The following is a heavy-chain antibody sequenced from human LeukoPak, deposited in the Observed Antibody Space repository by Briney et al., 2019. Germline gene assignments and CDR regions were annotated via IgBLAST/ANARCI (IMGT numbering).Heavy chain of an antibody. CDR1: GDSISNSNW. Sequence: PSETLSLTCAVSGDSISNSNWWSWVRQPPGKGLEWIGEIYHSGITNYHPSLKRRVTISVDTSKNQFSLKLSSVTAADTAVYYCARSISTDYYDSSGPRGDCDYWGQGTLVTVSS. D-gene: IGHD3-22*01. V-gene: IGHV4-4*02. J-gene: IGHJ4*02. CDR3: ARSISTDYYDSSGPRGDCDY. CDR2: IYHSGIT.